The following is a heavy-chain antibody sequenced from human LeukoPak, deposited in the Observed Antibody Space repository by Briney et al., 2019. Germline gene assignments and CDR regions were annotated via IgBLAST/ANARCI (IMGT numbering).Heavy chain of an antibody. CDR1: GLTFSSYG. Sequence: PGGSLRLSCVVSGLTFSSYGMHWVRQAPGKGLEWVAVISCDGSNKYYADSVKGRLTISRDNSKNTLYLQMNSLRAEDTAVFYCAKDAPPCSGGSCYSGYYFYGMDVWGKGTTVTVSS. J-gene: IGHJ6*04. CDR2: ISCDGSNK. D-gene: IGHD2-15*01. CDR3: AKDAPPCSGGSCYSGYYFYGMDV. V-gene: IGHV3-30*18.